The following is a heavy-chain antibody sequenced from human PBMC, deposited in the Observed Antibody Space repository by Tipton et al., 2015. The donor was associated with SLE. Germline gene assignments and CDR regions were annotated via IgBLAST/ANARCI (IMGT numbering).Heavy chain of an antibody. CDR1: GFTFSSYS. J-gene: IGHJ3*02. CDR2: ISSSSSYI. CDR3: AKDLRKGYSYGYGI. D-gene: IGHD5-18*01. Sequence: SLRLSCAASGFTFSSYSMNWVRQAPGKGLEWVSSISSSSSYIYYADSVKGRFTISRDNSKNSLYLQMNSLRAEDTALYYCAKDLRKGYSYGYGIWGQGTMVTVSS. V-gene: IGHV3-21*04.